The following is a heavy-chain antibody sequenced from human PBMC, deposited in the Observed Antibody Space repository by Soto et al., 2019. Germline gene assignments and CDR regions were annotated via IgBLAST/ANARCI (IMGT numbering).Heavy chain of an antibody. D-gene: IGHD3-9*01. Sequence: PWGSLRLSCAASGFTFSSYAMSWVRQAPGKGLEWVSAISGSGGSTYYADSVKGRFTISRDNSKNTLYLQMNSLRAEDTAVYYCAKDRKCPDTFDYWGQGTLVTVSS. CDR1: GFTFSSYA. V-gene: IGHV3-23*01. CDR2: ISGSGGST. J-gene: IGHJ4*02. CDR3: AKDRKCPDTFDY.